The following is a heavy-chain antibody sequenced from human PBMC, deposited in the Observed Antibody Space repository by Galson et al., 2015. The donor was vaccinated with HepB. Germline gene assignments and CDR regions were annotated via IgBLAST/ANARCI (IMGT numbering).Heavy chain of an antibody. J-gene: IGHJ5*02. V-gene: IGHV1-2*06. Sequence: SVKVSCKASGYTFGGYYTHWVRQAPGQGLEWMGRINPHNGGAIYAQKFQGRVTMTSDTSASTAYMELSRLRFDDTAIYYCARGLAAAGSWLDPWDQGTLVTVSS. CDR1: GYTFGGYY. D-gene: IGHD6-13*01. CDR3: ARGLAAAGSWLDP. CDR2: INPHNGGA.